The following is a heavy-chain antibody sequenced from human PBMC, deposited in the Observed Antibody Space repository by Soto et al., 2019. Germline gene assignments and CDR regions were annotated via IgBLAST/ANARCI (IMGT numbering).Heavy chain of an antibody. CDR3: ARTSPGIEKAGVFEY. D-gene: IGHD6-19*01. CDR2: IDQDGSEK. V-gene: IGHV3-7*01. Sequence: EVQLVESGGGLVRPGGSLRLSCAASGFIFSTYWMAWVRQAPGKGLEWVANIDQDGSEKYYVDSVKGRFTISRDNAKNSLYLQMNGLRAEDTAGYYCARTSPGIEKAGVFEYWGQGTLVTVSS. J-gene: IGHJ4*02. CDR1: GFIFSTYW.